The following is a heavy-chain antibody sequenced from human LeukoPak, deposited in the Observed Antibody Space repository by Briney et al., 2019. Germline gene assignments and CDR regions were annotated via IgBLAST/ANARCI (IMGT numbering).Heavy chain of an antibody. CDR3: AKGDGDYYYYGMDV. D-gene: IGHD2-21*02. J-gene: IGHJ6*02. CDR1: GFTFSNYG. Sequence: GGSLRLSCAASGFTFSNYGMHWVRQAPGKGLEWVAVISYDGSDKYYADSVKGRFTISRDNSKNTPYLQMNSLRAEDTAVYYCAKGDGDYYYYGMDVWGQGTTVTVSS. CDR2: ISYDGSDK. V-gene: IGHV3-30*18.